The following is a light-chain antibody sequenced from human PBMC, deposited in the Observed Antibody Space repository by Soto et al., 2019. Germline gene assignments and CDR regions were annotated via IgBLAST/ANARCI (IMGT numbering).Light chain of an antibody. J-gene: IGKJ2*01. CDR1: QSVSGSS. CDR2: GAS. Sequence: EIVLTQSPGTLSLSPGERATLSGRASQSVSGSSLAWYQLKPGQAPRLLISGASSRATGVPDRFSGSESGTDFTFIISRLEPVDFGMYYCHQYGSFPHTFGQGTELETK. V-gene: IGKV3-20*01. CDR3: HQYGSFPHT.